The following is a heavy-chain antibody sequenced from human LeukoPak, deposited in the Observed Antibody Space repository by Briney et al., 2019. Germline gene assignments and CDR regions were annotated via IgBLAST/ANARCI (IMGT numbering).Heavy chain of an antibody. D-gene: IGHD3-3*01. J-gene: IGHJ4*02. CDR1: GFTVSSNY. CDR2: IYSGGST. V-gene: IGHV3-53*01. CDR3: ATAPSPYHDFWSGPWGMDY. Sequence: GGSLRLSCAASGFTVSSNYMSWVRQAPGKGLEWVSVIYSGGSTYYADSVKGRFTISRDNSKNTLYLQMNSLRAEDTAVYYCATAPSPYHDFWSGPWGMDYWGQGTLVTVSS.